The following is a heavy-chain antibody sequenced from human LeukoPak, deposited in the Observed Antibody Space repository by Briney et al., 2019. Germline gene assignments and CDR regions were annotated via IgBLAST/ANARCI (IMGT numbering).Heavy chain of an antibody. D-gene: IGHD1-26*01. V-gene: IGHV1-46*01. CDR1: GYAFTNYY. Sequence: ASVNVSCKASGYAFTNYYLHWVRQAPGQGLEGMGMVNPSGGSTKYAQKFQGRVTMTRDTSTTTVYIELSSLRSDDTAVFCYARRHKHYYRIDYWGQGTLVTVSS. CDR3: ARRHKHYYRIDY. CDR2: VNPSGGST. J-gene: IGHJ4*02.